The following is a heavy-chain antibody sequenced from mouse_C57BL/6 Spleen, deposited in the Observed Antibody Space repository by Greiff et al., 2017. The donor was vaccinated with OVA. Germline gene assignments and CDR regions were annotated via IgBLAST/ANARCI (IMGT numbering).Heavy chain of an antibody. CDR3: ARPITTVVYWYFDV. D-gene: IGHD1-1*01. V-gene: IGHV1-18*01. CDR1: GYTFTDYN. Sequence: DVKLQESGPELVKPGASVKIPCKASGYTFTDYNMDWVKQSHGKSLEWIGDINPNNGGTIYNQKFKGKATLTVDKSSSTAYMELRSLTSEDTAVYYCARPITTVVYWYFDVWGTGTTVTVSS. J-gene: IGHJ1*03. CDR2: INPNNGGT.